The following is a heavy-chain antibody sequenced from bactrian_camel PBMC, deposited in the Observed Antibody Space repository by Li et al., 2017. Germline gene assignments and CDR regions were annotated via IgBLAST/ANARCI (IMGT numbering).Heavy chain of an antibody. Sequence: VQLVESGGGSVQAGGSLRLSCATSGYTYSSYWMYWVRQAPGKEVECVAGITSLPSLFRAASYADSVKGRFTISQDNAKNTVYLQMNTLKPEDTAMYYCAAEDFRDAPACLWYLTGGAVLDFGYWGQGTQVTVS. CDR3: AAEDFRDAPACLWYLTGGAVLDFGY. D-gene: IGHD7*01. CDR2: ITSLPSLFRAA. J-gene: IGHJ6*01. V-gene: IGHV3S6*01. CDR1: GYTYSSYW.